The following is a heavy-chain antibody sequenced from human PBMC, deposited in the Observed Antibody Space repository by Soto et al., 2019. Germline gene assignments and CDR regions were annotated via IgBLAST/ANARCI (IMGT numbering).Heavy chain of an antibody. CDR2: IYHSGST. J-gene: IGHJ4*02. V-gene: IGHV4-4*02. CDR1: GGSISSSNW. CDR3: ARGGGGSSNDD. D-gene: IGHD1-26*01. Sequence: QVQLQESGPGLVKPSGTLSLTCAVSGGSISSSNWWSWVRQPPGKGLEWIGEIYHSGSTNYNPSRRSRVTTPVDKSKNQFSLKLSSVTAADTAVYYCARGGGGSSNDDWGQGTLVTVSS.